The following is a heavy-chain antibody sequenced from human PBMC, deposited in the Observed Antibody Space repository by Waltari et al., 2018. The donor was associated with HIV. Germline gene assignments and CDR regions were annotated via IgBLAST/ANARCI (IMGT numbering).Heavy chain of an antibody. CDR1: GFSFGDYS. J-gene: IGHJ4*02. V-gene: IGHV3-49*04. CDR3: TKAVAGFYYFDY. Sequence: EVQLVESGGGLVQPGRSLRLSCAASGFSFGDYSMSWVRQAPGRGLEWVGFIRSETYGGTTEYAASVKGRFTISRDDSKSIAYLQMNSLKTEDTAVYYCTKAVAGFYYFDYWGQGTQVTVSS. D-gene: IGHD6-19*01. CDR2: IRSETYGGTT.